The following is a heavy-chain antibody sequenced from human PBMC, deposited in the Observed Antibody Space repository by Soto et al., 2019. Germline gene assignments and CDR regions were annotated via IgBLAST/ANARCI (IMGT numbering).Heavy chain of an antibody. J-gene: IGHJ6*02. CDR2: IWYDGSNK. Sequence: QVQLVESGGGVVQPGRSLRLSCAASGFTFSSYGMHWVRQAPGKGLEWVAVIWYDGSNKYYADSVKGRFTISRDNSKNTLYLQMNSLRAEDTAGYDCARDMNISWGQQDHYYYYYGMDVWGQGTTVSVSS. CDR1: GFTFSSYG. CDR3: ARDMNISWGQQDHYYYYYGMDV. D-gene: IGHD3-16*01. V-gene: IGHV3-33*01.